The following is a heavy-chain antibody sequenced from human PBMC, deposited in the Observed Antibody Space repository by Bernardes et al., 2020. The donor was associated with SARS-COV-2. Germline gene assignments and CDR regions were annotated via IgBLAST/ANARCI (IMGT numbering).Heavy chain of an antibody. CDR3: ARGSFYYGSGNP. J-gene: IGHJ6*02. D-gene: IGHD3-10*01. V-gene: IGHV4-4*02. CDR1: GDSISSDKW. Sequence: EPLSLTCSVSGDSISSDKWWSWVRQYPGKGLEWIGEIHHSGSFNYKPSLKSRVSIFMDESKNEFALRLRSMTAADSAVYYCARGSFYYGSGNPWGQGTSVTVSS. CDR2: IHHSGSF.